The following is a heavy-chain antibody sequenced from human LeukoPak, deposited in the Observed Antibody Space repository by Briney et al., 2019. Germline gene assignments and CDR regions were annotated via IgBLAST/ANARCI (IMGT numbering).Heavy chain of an antibody. CDR1: GFSFSSYE. D-gene: IGHD2-15*01. J-gene: IGHJ4*02. CDR3: ARVGNGRSWDY. CDR2: IGSGGFTI. V-gene: IGHV3-48*03. Sequence: PGGSLRLSCAGSGFSFSSYEMNWVRQAPGKGLEWVSYIGSGGFTIYYADSVKGRFTISRDNAQNSLYLHMNSLRDDDTAVYYCARVGNGRSWDYWGQGTLVSVSS.